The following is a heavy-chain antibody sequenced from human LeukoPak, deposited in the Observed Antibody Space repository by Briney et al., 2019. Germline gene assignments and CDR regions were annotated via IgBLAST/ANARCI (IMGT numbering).Heavy chain of an antibody. CDR3: ARVVFQLDY. J-gene: IGHJ4*02. CDR1: GFTFSSYA. V-gene: IGHV3-7*01. Sequence: GGSLRLSCAASGFTFSSYAMSWVRQAPGKGLEWVGNIKQDGSDKNYMDSVKGRFTISRDNAKNSLYLQMNSLRAEDTAVYYCARVVFQLDYWGQGTLVTVSS. D-gene: IGHD3-3*01. CDR2: IKQDGSDK.